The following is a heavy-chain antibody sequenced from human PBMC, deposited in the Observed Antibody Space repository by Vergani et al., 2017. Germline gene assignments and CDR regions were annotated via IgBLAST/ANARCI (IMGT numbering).Heavy chain of an antibody. CDR2: IYNSGNG. D-gene: IGHD3-16*01. J-gene: IGHJ2*01. Sequence: QMQLHESGPGLVKASETLSLTCTVSGDSIISRSYYWGWIRQPPGKGLEWIGSIYNSGNGDSSSSLKSRVTLSADTSKNQFSLRLTSVTAADTAVYYCASGKYYSDSTSHFRGRYFDVWGRGTLVTVPS. CDR1: GDSIISRSYY. V-gene: IGHV4-39*01. CDR3: ASGKYYSDSTSHFRGRYFDV.